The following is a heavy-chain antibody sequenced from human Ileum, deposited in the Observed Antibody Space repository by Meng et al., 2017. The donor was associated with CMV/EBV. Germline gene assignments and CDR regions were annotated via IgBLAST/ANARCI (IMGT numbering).Heavy chain of an antibody. D-gene: IGHD2-8*01. Sequence: GESLKISCAASGFTFSSYWMSWVRQAPRKGLEWVANIKQDGSEIYYVDSVKGRFTISRDNAENSLHLQMNSLRAEDTAVYYCARNMIYSISTSYYYYYGMDVWGQGATVTVSS. CDR2: IKQDGSEI. V-gene: IGHV3-7*01. CDR3: ARNMIYSISTSYYYYYGMDV. J-gene: IGHJ6*02. CDR1: GFTFSSYW.